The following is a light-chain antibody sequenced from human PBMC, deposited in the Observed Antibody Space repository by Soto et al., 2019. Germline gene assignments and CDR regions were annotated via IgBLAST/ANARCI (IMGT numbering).Light chain of an antibody. J-gene: IGKJ1*01. V-gene: IGKV3-15*01. CDR1: ESINFN. CDR2: GAS. Sequence: EIGMTQSPATLSVSPGERATLSCRASESINFNLAGYQQKPGQAPTLLISGASTRATGLPARFSGSRSGTEFTLTISSLQSEDFSGYYCQQFNNWSRTFGQGTKVDI. CDR3: QQFNNWSRT.